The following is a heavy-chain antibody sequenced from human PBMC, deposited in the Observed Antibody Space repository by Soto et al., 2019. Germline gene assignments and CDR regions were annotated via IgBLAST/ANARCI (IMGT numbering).Heavy chain of an antibody. D-gene: IGHD1-26*01. CDR2: IYYSGTT. Sequence: QVQLQESGPGLVKPSDTLSLTCAVSGYSISRGNWWGWIRQPPGKGLEWIGYIYYSGTTYYNPSLKRRVTMSVDTSKNQFSLKLTSVTAVDTAVYYCARREIQGPIDYWGQGTLVTVSS. V-gene: IGHV4-28*01. CDR3: ARREIQGPIDY. J-gene: IGHJ4*02. CDR1: GYSISRGNW.